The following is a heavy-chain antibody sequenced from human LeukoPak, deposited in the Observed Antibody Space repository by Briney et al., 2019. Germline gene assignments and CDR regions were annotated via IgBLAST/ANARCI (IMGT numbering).Heavy chain of an antibody. CDR1: GFTFSSYS. CDR3: ARSNYDFWSGYYTEGGYFDY. D-gene: IGHD3-3*01. CDR2: ISSSSSTI. Sequence: GGSLRLSCAASGFTFSSYSINWVRQAPGKGLEWVSYISSSSSTIYYADSVKGRFTISRDNAKNSLYLQMNSLSAEDTAVYYCARSNYDFWSGYYTEGGYFDYWGQGTLVTVSS. J-gene: IGHJ4*02. V-gene: IGHV3-48*01.